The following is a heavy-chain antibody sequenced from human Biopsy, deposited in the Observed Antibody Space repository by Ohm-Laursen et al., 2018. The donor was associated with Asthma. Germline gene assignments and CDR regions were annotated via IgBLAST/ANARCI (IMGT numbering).Heavy chain of an antibody. D-gene: IGHD3-9*01. CDR2: INAGNGNT. V-gene: IGHV1-3*01. J-gene: IGHJ3*02. CDR3: ARTYYDFLTGQVIDAFAI. Sequence: ASVKVSCKASGYTFTNYAIHWVRQAPGQRLEWMGWINAGNGNTKYSQKFQGRVTISRDTSASTAYMELSSLRSEDTAVYYCARTYYDFLTGQVIDAFAIWGQGTMVTVSS. CDR1: GYTFTNYA.